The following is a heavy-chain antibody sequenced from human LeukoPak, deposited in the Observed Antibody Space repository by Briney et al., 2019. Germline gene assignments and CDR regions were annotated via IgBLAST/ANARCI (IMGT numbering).Heavy chain of an antibody. Sequence: SETLSLTCSVSGDSISYFYWSWIRQAAGKGLEWIGRTSSSGNTDYNASLKSRVTMSVDTSKNQFSLKLSSVTAADTAVYYCARVGFGELGYYYYMDVWGKGTTVTISS. D-gene: IGHD3-10*01. J-gene: IGHJ6*03. CDR1: GDSISYFY. CDR3: ARVGFGELGYYYYMDV. V-gene: IGHV4-4*07. CDR2: TSSSGNT.